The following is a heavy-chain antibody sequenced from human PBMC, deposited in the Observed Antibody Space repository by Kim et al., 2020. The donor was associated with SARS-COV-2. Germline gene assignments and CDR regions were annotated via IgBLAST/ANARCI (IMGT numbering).Heavy chain of an antibody. CDR3: IIRNYNTDWAENF. CDR2: TRNKANSYAT. CDR1: GFTFSDPY. D-gene: IGHD1-7*01. J-gene: IGHJ1*01. Sequence: GGSLRLSCAGSGFTFSDPYMDWVRQAPGKGLEWVGRTRNKANSYATEYAASVNGRFTISRDESKNSLFLQMNSLKTEDTAVYYCIIRNYNTDWAENF. V-gene: IGHV3-72*01.